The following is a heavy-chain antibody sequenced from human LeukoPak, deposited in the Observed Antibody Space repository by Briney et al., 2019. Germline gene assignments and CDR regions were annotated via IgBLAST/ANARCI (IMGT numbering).Heavy chain of an antibody. V-gene: IGHV5-51*01. CDR3: ARQGVRGSFDY. CDR2: IFPGDSDT. D-gene: IGHD3-16*01. CDR1: GHSFTDYW. Sequence: GESLKISCKVSGHSFTDYWIGWVRQMPGKGLEWMGVIFPGDSDTRYSPSFQGQVTISADKSISTAYLQWSSLKASDTAMYYCARQGVRGSFDYWGQGTLVTVSS. J-gene: IGHJ4*02.